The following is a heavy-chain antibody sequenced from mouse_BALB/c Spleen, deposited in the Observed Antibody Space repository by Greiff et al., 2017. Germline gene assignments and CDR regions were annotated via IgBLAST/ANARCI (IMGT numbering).Heavy chain of an antibody. J-gene: IGHJ2*01. V-gene: IGHV5-6-5*01. Sequence: EVQGVESGGGLVKPGGSLKLSCAASGFTFSSYAMSWVRQTPEKRLEWVASISSGGSTYYPDSVKGRFTISRDNARNILYLQMSSLRSEDTAMYYCARGLYYGSYYFDYWGQGTTLTVSS. CDR3: ARGLYYGSYYFDY. CDR2: ISSGGST. CDR1: GFTFSSYA. D-gene: IGHD1-2*01.